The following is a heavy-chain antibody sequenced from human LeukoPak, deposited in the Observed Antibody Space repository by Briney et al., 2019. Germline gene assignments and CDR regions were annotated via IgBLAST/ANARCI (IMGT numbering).Heavy chain of an antibody. CDR3: ARDPDCSSTSCYASLRGGTDY. CDR2: ISYDGCNK. V-gene: IGHV3-30*04. Sequence: GRSLRLSCAASGFTFSSYAMHWVRQAPGKGLEWVAVISYDGCNKYYADSVKGRFTISRDNSKNTLYLQMNSLRAEDTAVYYCARDPDCSSTSCYASLRGGTDYWGQGTLVTVSS. J-gene: IGHJ4*02. D-gene: IGHD2-2*01. CDR1: GFTFSSYA.